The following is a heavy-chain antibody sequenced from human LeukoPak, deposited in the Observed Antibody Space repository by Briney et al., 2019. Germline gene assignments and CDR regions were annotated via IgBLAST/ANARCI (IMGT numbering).Heavy chain of an antibody. J-gene: IGHJ4*02. Sequence: ASVKVSFKASGGPFRSYAISWVRPAPGQGLGWMGGIIPIFGTANYAQKFQGRVTITADESTSTAYMELSSLRSEDTAVYYCAGGPSQIWFGDFTSYDYWGQGTPVTVSS. D-gene: IGHD3-10*01. CDR2: IIPIFGTA. CDR1: GGPFRSYA. CDR3: AGGPSQIWFGDFTSYDY. V-gene: IGHV1-69*01.